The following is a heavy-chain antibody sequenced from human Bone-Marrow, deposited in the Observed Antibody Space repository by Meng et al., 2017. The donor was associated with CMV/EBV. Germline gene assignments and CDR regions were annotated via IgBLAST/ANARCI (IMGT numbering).Heavy chain of an antibody. CDR3: AKDLEQLVNTWFDP. Sequence: GESLKISCAASGFTFSSYAMSWVRQAPGKGLEWVSAISGSGGSTYYADSVKGRFTISRDNSKNTLYLQMNSLRAEDTAVYYCAKDLEQLVNTWFDPWGQGTLVTVSS. CDR2: ISGSGGST. V-gene: IGHV3-23*01. CDR1: GFTFSSYA. D-gene: IGHD6-13*01. J-gene: IGHJ5*02.